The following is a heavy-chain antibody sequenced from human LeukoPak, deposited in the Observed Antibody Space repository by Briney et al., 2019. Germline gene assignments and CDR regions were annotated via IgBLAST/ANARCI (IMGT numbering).Heavy chain of an antibody. V-gene: IGHV4-39*01. CDR2: IYYSGST. J-gene: IGHJ4*02. CDR1: GGSISSSSYY. D-gene: IGHD3-3*01. Sequence: SETLSLTCTVSGGSISSSSYYWGWIRQPPGKGLEWIGSIYYSGSTYYNPPLKSRVTISVDTSKNQFSLKLSSVTAADTAVYYCARGDVLRFLEWLFGPFDYWGQGTLVTVSS. CDR3: ARGDVLRFLEWLFGPFDY.